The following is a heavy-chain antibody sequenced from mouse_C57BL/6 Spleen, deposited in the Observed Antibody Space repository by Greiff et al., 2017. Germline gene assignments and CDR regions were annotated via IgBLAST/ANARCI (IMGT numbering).Heavy chain of an antibody. D-gene: IGHD1-1*01. CDR3: ARDEIDYYGNWYFDV. CDR2: ISDGGSYT. Sequence: DVKLVESGGGLVKPGGSLKLSCAASGFTFSSYAMSWVRQTPEKRLEWVATISDGGSYTYYPDNVKGRFTISRDNAKNNLYLQMSHLKSEDTAMYYCARDEIDYYGNWYFDVWGTGTTVTVSS. V-gene: IGHV5-4*01. J-gene: IGHJ1*03. CDR1: GFTFSSYA.